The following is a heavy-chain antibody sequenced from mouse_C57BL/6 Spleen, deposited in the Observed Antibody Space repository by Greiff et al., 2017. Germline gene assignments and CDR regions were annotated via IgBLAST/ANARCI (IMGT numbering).Heavy chain of an antibody. J-gene: IGHJ3*01. CDR2: INPNYGTT. CDR1: GYSFTDYN. Sequence: EVQLQQSGPELVKPGASVKISCKASGYSFTDYNMNWVKQSNGKSLEWIGVINPNYGTTSYNQKFKGKATLTVDQSSSTAYMQLNSLTSEDSAVYYCARERWSTTVVAADAYWGQGTLVTVSA. V-gene: IGHV1-39*01. CDR3: ARERWSTTVVAADAY. D-gene: IGHD1-1*01.